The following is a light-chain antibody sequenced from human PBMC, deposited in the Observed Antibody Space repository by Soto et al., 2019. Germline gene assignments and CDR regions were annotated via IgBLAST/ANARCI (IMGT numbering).Light chain of an antibody. CDR2: GAS. CDR3: QQRGGSQTWT. Sequence: EIVLTQSPGTLSLSPGERATLSCRASQSVSSSYLARYQQKPGQAPRLLIHGASSRATGIPDRFSGSGSGTDFTLSISRLEPEDFAVYYCQQRGGSQTWTFGQGTQVEIK. J-gene: IGKJ1*01. V-gene: IGKV3-20*01. CDR1: QSVSSSY.